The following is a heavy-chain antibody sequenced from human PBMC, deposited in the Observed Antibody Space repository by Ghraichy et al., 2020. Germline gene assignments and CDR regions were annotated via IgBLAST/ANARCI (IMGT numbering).Heavy chain of an antibody. J-gene: IGHJ6*02. D-gene: IGHD6-6*01. CDR3: ARVLGVYSSSSIYYYYYYGMDV. CDR2: INAGNGNT. Sequence: ASVKVSCKASGYTFTSYAMHWVRQAPGQRLEWMGWINAGNGNTKYSQKFQGRVTITRDTSASTAYMELSSLRSEDTAVYYCARVLGVYSSSSIYYYYYYGMDVWVQGTTDTVSS. CDR1: GYTFTSYA. V-gene: IGHV1-3*01.